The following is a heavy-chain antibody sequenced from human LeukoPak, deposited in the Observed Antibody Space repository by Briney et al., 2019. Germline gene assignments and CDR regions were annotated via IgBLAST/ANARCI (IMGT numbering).Heavy chain of an antibody. D-gene: IGHD2-2*01. CDR1: GLTFSSYS. J-gene: IGHJ5*02. V-gene: IGHV3-21*01. Sequence: PGGSLRLSCAASGLTFSSYSMNWVRQAPGKGLEWVSSISSSSSYIYYADSVKGRFTISRDNAKNSLYLQMNSLRAEDTAVYYCAREKYQAGWFDPWGQGTLVTVSS. CDR3: AREKYQAGWFDP. CDR2: ISSSSSYI.